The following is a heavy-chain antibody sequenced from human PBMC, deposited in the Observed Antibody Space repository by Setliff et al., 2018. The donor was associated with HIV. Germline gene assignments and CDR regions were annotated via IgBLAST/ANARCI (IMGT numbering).Heavy chain of an antibody. CDR3: ARATGPTYYFDF. CDR2: INVGGST. J-gene: IGHJ4*02. CDR1: CGSSSGYY. V-gene: IGHV4-34*01. Sequence: SETLSLTCAVYCGSSSGYYWIWIRQPPGEGLEWIGEINVGGSTNYNPSLKSRVTISVDTSKNQFSLRLTYVTAADTALYYCARATGPTYYFDFWAQGTLVTVSS.